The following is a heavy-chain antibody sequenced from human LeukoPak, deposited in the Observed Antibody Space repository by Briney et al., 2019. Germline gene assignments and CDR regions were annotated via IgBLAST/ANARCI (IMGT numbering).Heavy chain of an antibody. CDR3: ARTGGVVVPAAPPDYYYYMDV. CDR2: TYYRSKWYN. CDR1: GDSVSSNSAA. J-gene: IGHJ6*03. Sequence: SQTLSLTCAISGDSVSSNSAAWNWIRQSPSRGLEWLGRTYYRSKWYNDYAVSVKSRITINPDTSKNQFSLKLSSVTALDTAVYYCARTGGVVVPAAPPDYYYYMDVWGKGTTVTVSS. V-gene: IGHV6-1*01. D-gene: IGHD2-2*01.